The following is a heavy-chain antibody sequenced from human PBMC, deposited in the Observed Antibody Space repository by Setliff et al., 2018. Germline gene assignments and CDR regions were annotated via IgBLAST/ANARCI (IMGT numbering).Heavy chain of an antibody. V-gene: IGHV4-39*07. J-gene: IGHJ3*02. CDR2: INHSGST. D-gene: IGHD1-26*01. CDR1: GGSISSSSYY. CDR3: ARKGISALSGAFDM. Sequence: SETLSLTCTVSGGSISSSSYYWGWIRQPPGKGLEWIGEINHSGSTNYNPSLKSRVTISVDTSKNQFSLKLSSVTAADTAVYYCARKGISALSGAFDMWGQGTMVTVSS.